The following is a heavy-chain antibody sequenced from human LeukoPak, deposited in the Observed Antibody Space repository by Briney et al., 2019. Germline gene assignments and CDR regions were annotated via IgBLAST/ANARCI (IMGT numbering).Heavy chain of an antibody. D-gene: IGHD3-9*01. Sequence: KPSETLSLTCAVYGGSFSGYYWSWIRQPPGKGLEWIGEINHSGSTNYNPSLKSRVTISVDTSKNQFSLKLSSVTAADTAVYYCARDRGLRYFDWHYYMDVWGKGTTVTVSS. CDR2: INHSGST. J-gene: IGHJ6*03. CDR3: ARDRGLRYFDWHYYMDV. CDR1: GGSFSGYY. V-gene: IGHV4-34*01.